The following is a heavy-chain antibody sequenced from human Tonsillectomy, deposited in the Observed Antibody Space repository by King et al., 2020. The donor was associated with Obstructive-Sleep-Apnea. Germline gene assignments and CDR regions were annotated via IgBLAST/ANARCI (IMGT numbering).Heavy chain of an antibody. CDR2: INHSGST. CDR1: GGSFSDYY. J-gene: IGHJ5*02. V-gene: IGHV4-34*01. D-gene: IGHD6-13*01. Sequence: VQLQQWGAGLLKPSETLSLTCAVFGGSFSDYYWSWIRQPPGKGLGWIGEINHSGSTNYNPSLKSRVTISVDTSKNQCSLKLNSVTAADTAVYYCARGSGAAAVNWFDPWGQGTLVTVSS. CDR3: ARGSGAAAVNWFDP.